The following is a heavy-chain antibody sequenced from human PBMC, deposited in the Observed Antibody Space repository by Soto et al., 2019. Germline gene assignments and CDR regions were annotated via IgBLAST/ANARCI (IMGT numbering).Heavy chain of an antibody. V-gene: IGHV1-69*13. CDR1: GGTFNNYP. CDR3: ARGRGYSGYDHYYYFDMDV. Sequence: SVKVSCKASGGTFNNYPITWVRQAPGEGLEWMGGSIPIFGTANYAQKFQGRVTISVDESTSTAYMELSSLRSEDTAVYYCARGRGYSGYDHYYYFDMDVWGQGTTVTVYS. D-gene: IGHD5-12*01. J-gene: IGHJ6*02. CDR2: SIPIFGTA.